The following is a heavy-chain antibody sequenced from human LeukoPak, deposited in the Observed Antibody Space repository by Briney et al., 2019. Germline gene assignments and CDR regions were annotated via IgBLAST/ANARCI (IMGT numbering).Heavy chain of an antibody. V-gene: IGHV1-46*01. CDR1: RYTFTSYY. D-gene: IGHD2-15*01. CDR2: INPSGGST. J-gene: IGHJ4*02. Sequence: ASVKVSCKTSRYTFTSYYMNWVRQAPGQGLEWMGMINPSGGSTSYAQKFQGRVTMTRDTSTSTVDMELNSLTSEDTALYYCARDRSPSARYFNYWGQGTLVTVSS. CDR3: ARDRSPSARYFNY.